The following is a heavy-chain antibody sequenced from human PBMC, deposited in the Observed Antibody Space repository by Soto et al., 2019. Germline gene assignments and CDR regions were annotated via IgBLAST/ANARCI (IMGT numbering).Heavy chain of an antibody. J-gene: IGHJ4*02. Sequence: QVQLVESGGGVVQPGRSLRLSCAASGFTFSSYAMHWVRQAPGKGLEWVAVISYDGSNKYYADSVKGRFTISRDNSKNTLYLQMNSLRAEDTAVYYCARAYSSSWYHFDYWGQGTLVTVSS. CDR3: ARAYSSSWYHFDY. CDR1: GFTFSSYA. D-gene: IGHD6-13*01. V-gene: IGHV3-30-3*01. CDR2: ISYDGSNK.